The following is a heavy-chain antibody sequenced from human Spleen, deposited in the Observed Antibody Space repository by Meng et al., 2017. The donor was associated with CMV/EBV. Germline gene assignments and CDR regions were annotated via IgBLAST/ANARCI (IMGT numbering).Heavy chain of an antibody. V-gene: IGHV3-66*02. CDR2: IYDGGST. CDR3: ARGYCSSTSCYRGDDAFDI. D-gene: IGHD2-2*01. CDR1: GFTFSSYW. J-gene: IGHJ3*02. Sequence: GESLKISCAASGFTFSSYWMNWVRQAPGKGLEWVSIIYDGGSTYYADYVKGRFTISRDNSKNTLYLQMNSLRVEDTAVYYCARGYCSSTSCYRGDDAFDIWGQGTMVTVSS.